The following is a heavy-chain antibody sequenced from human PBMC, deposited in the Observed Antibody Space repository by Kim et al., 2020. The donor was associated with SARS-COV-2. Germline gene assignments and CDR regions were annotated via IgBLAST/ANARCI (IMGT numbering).Heavy chain of an antibody. V-gene: IGHV5-10-1*01. Sequence: GESLKISCKGSGYSFTSYWISWVRQMPGKGLEWMGRIDPSDSYTNYSPSFQGHVTISADKSISTAYLQWSSLKASDTAMYYCARRGAGTRLIPLVGSSVYYGMDVWGQGTTVTVSS. CDR3: ARRGAGTRLIPLVGSSVYYGMDV. CDR1: GYSFTSYW. J-gene: IGHJ6*02. CDR2: IDPSDSYT. D-gene: IGHD6-13*01.